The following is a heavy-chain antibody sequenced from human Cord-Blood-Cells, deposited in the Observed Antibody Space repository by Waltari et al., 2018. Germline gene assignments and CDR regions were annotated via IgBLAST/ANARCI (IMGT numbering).Heavy chain of an antibody. Sequence: QLQLQESGPGLVKPSETLSLTCTVSGGSISSSSYYWGWIRQPPGKGLEWIGGIYYSGSTYYNPSLKSRVTISVDTSKNQFSLKLSSVTAADTAVYYCARRFPYYDFWSGYYDAFDIWGQGTMVTVSS. CDR2: IYYSGST. CDR3: ARRFPYYDFWSGYYDAFDI. CDR1: GGSISSSSYY. V-gene: IGHV4-39*01. D-gene: IGHD3-3*01. J-gene: IGHJ3*02.